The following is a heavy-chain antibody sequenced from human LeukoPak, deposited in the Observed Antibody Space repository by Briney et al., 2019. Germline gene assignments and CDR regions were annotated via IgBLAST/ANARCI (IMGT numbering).Heavy chain of an antibody. D-gene: IGHD2-15*01. V-gene: IGHV1-2*06. CDR3: AISVVANAFDN. CDR1: GYTFTYYY. CDR2: INPNTGDT. Sequence: VSVKVSCKASGYTFTYYYIHWLRQAPGQGLEWMGRINPNTGDTNYAQKFQGRVTMTRDTFITTAYMDLSGLRSDDTALYYCAISVVANAFDNWGQGTMITVSS. J-gene: IGHJ3*02.